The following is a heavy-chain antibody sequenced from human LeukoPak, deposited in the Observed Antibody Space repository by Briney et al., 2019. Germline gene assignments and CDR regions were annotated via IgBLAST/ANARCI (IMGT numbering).Heavy chain of an antibody. CDR2: VYPGDSDT. D-gene: IGHD6-19*01. CDR1: GYSFTNYW. J-gene: IGHJ4*02. V-gene: IGHV5-51*01. Sequence: EESLKISCKGSGYSFTNYWIGWVRQIPGKGLEWMGIVYPGDSDTRYSPSFQGQVTISADKSIRTAYLQWSSLKAADTAMYYCARAFSWLARDYFDYWGQGTLVTVSS. CDR3: ARAFSWLARDYFDY.